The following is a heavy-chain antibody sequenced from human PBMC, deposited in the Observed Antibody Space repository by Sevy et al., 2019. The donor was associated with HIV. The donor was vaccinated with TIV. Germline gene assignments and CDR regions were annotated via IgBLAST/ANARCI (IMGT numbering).Heavy chain of an antibody. J-gene: IGHJ4*02. V-gene: IGHV3-21*01. CDR2: ISFTTNNT. D-gene: IGHD3-16*01. CDR1: GFSVGSYS. Sequence: GGSLRLSCAASGFSVGSYSMNWVRQAPGNGLEWVSFISFTTNNTYYVDSVKGRFTISRDNAKNSVYLQMNSLRAEDTAVYYCSLGGGYWGQGTLVTVSS. CDR3: SLGGGY.